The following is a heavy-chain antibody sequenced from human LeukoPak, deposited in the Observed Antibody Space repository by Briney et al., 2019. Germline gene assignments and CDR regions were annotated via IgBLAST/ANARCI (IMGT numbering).Heavy chain of an antibody. CDR1: GFTFSSYA. J-gene: IGHJ5*02. D-gene: IGHD4-23*01. CDR3: ARLVAGTTVINSGWFDP. Sequence: PGGSLRLSCAASGFTFSSYAMHWVRQAPGRGLEYVSTIGTNGQFTYYANSVQGRFTLSRDSSKNTLYLQMGSLSAEGTAVYYCARLVAGTTVINSGWFDPWGQGTLVTVSS. CDR2: IGTNGQFT. V-gene: IGHV3-64*01.